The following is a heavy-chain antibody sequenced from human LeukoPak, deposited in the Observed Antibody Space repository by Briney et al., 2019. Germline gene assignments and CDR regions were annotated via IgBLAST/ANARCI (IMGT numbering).Heavy chain of an antibody. V-gene: IGHV3-23*01. Sequence: GGSLRLSCAASGFTFSNYAMSWVRQAPGKGLEWVSGISGGGGSTYYADSVKGRFTISRDNSKNTLYLQMNSLRAEDTAVYYCAKEAGGSSWYYFDYWGQGTLVTVSS. CDR3: AKEAGGSSWYYFDY. D-gene: IGHD6-13*01. J-gene: IGHJ4*02. CDR1: GFTFSNYA. CDR2: ISGGGGST.